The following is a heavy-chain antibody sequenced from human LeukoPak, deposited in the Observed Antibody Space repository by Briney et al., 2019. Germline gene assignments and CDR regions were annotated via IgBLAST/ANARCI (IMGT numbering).Heavy chain of an antibody. D-gene: IGHD2-2*01. Sequence: SVKDSCKASGGTFSSYAISWVRQAPGQGLEWMGGIIPIFGTANYAQKFQGRVTITADESTSTAYMELSSLRSEDTAVYYCAREGAPAAQYYFDYWGQGTLVTVSS. CDR3: AREGAPAAQYYFDY. CDR2: IIPIFGTA. J-gene: IGHJ4*02. CDR1: GGTFSSYA. V-gene: IGHV1-69*13.